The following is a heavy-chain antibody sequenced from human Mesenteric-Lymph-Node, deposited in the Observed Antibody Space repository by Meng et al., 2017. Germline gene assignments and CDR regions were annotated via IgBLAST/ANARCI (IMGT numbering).Heavy chain of an antibody. Sequence: GESLKISCKGSGYSFTSYWIGWVRQMPGKGLEWMWTIYPGGSDTRYSPSIQGPVTISADKSISTAYLQWSSLKASDTAMYYCARTYYYDSSGYYFDYWGQGTLVTVSS. D-gene: IGHD3-22*01. CDR1: GYSFTSYW. CDR2: IYPGGSDT. J-gene: IGHJ4*02. V-gene: IGHV5-51*01. CDR3: ARTYYYDSSGYYFDY.